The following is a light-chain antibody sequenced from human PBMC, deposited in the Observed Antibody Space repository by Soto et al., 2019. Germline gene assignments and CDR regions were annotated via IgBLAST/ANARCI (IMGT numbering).Light chain of an antibody. CDR2: GAS. CDR3: QQYGSSRGT. J-gene: IGKJ2*01. Sequence: EAVLTQSPGTLSLSPGERATLSCRASQSVSSSYLAWYQQKPGQAPRLLIYGASRRATGIPDRFSGSGSETDFTLTISRVEPEDFALYYCQQYGSSRGTFGQGNKLEIK. CDR1: QSVSSSY. V-gene: IGKV3-20*01.